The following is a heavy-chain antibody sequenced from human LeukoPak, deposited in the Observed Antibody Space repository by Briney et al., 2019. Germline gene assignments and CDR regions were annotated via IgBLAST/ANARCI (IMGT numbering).Heavy chain of an antibody. D-gene: IGHD3-10*01. CDR2: MNPNSGNT. J-gene: IGHJ6*03. CDR1: GYTFTGYY. Sequence: GASVKVSCKASGYTFTGYYMHWVRQAPGQGLEWMGWMNPNSGNTGYAQKFQGRVTITRNTSISTAYMELSSLRSEDTAVYYCARGKMVRGAGGYYYYMDVWGKGTTVTVSS. CDR3: ARGKMVRGAGGYYYYMDV. V-gene: IGHV1-8*03.